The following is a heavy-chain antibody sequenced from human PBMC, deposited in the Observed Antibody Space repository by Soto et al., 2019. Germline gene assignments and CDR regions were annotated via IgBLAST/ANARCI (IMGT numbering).Heavy chain of an antibody. CDR3: ARGGLDFWSGYYDY. Sequence: QVQLVQSGAEVKKPGSSVTVSCTAAGGTFSSYAISLVRQAPGQGLEWMGGIIPIFGTANYAQKFQGRVTITADESTSTAYMELSSLRSEDTAVYYCARGGLDFWSGYYDYWGQGTLVTVSS. D-gene: IGHD3-3*01. V-gene: IGHV1-69*01. J-gene: IGHJ4*02. CDR2: IIPIFGTA. CDR1: GGTFSSYA.